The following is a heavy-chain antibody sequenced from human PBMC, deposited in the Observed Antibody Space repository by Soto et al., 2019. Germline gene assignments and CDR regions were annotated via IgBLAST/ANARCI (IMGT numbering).Heavy chain of an antibody. CDR1: GFTFSSYS. CDR3: ARDFRESSPYFAY. CDR2: ISSSSSYI. D-gene: IGHD6-13*01. J-gene: IGHJ4*02. Sequence: GGSLRLSCAASGFTFSSYSMNWVRQAPGKGLEWVSSISSSSSYIYYADSVKGRFTISRDNAKNSLYLQMNSLRAEDTAVYYCARDFRESSPYFAYWGQGTLVTVSS. V-gene: IGHV3-21*01.